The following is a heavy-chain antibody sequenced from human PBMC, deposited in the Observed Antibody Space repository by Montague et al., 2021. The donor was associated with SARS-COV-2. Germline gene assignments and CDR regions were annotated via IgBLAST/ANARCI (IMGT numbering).Heavy chain of an antibody. V-gene: IGHV3-7*01. CDR1: GFTFSSNW. CDR2: IKPDGSAG. Sequence: SRSLSCAASGFTFSSNWMSWVRQAPGKGLEWVANIKPDGSAGYYVDSVKGRFTISRDNAKNSLYLQMNSLRAEDTAVYYCAKGSVWGQGTTVTVSS. CDR3: AKGSV. J-gene: IGHJ6*02.